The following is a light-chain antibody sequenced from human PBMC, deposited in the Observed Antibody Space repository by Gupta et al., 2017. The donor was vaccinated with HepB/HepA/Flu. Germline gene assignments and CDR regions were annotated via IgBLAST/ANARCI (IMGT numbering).Light chain of an antibody. CDR3: ATWDYSVNGPV. CDR1: NSNVGSHA. CDR2: KNN. J-gene: IGLJ3*02. V-gene: IGLV1-44*01. Sequence: QSVLTQPPSASGPPGPRVTISCSGSNSNVGSHAVNWYQQVPGTAPKWIIYKNNERPSGVPDRFSESKSGNSASLAIRDLRSEDEAEYDCATWDYSVNGPVVGGGTKLTVL.